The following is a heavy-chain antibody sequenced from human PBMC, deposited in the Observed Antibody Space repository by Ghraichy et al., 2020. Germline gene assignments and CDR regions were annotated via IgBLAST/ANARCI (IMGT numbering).Heavy chain of an antibody. Sequence: GGSLRLSCAASGFTFSTYDMHWVRQVIGKGLEWVSGISTGGDAVYSGSVQGRFSISRENAKNSLYLQMNSLGAGDTAVYYCAREIGVPGTYYFDFWGRGTLVTVSS. D-gene: IGHD3-10*01. J-gene: IGHJ2*01. CDR3: AREIGVPGTYYFDF. CDR2: ISTGGDA. V-gene: IGHV3-13*01. CDR1: GFTFSTYD.